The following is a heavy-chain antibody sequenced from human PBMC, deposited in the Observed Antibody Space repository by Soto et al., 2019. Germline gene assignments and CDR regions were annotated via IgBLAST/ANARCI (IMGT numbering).Heavy chain of an antibody. CDR2: SNSNSGNS. D-gene: IGHD3-3*01. V-gene: IGHV1-8*01. CDR3: VSLGVFDH. J-gene: IGHJ4*02. Sequence: ASVKISCKASGYTFTSYNINWVRQAPGQGLEWVAGSNSNSGNSDHAQKFQGRLTVTRDTSISTAYMELSSLRSDDTAVYYCVSLGVFDHWGPGTIVXV. CDR1: GYTFTSYN.